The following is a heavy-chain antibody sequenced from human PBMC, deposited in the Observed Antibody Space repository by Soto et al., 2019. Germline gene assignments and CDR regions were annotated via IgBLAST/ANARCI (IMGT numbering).Heavy chain of an antibody. V-gene: IGHV1-69*01. CDR3: ARIPPSGGTSGDDY. CDR2: IIPIFGTA. J-gene: IGHJ4*02. CDR1: GGTFSSYA. Sequence: QAQLVQSGAEVKKPGSSVKVSCKSSGGTFSSYAISWVRQAPGQGLEGMGGIIPIFGTANYAQKFQGRVTITADESTSTAYMELSSLRSEDTAVYYCARIPPSGGTSGDDYWGQGTLVTVSS. D-gene: IGHD2-15*01.